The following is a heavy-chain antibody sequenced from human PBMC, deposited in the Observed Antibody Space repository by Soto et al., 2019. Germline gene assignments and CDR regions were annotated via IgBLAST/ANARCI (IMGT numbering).Heavy chain of an antibody. Sequence: QVQLVQSGAEVKKPGASVKVSCKASGYTFTGYYMHWVRQAPGQGLEWMGWINPNSGCTNYAQKFQGRVTMTRDTSISTAYMELSRLRSDDTAVYYCARAYGDYYGDAFDIWGQGTMVTVSS. CDR2: INPNSGCT. V-gene: IGHV1-2*02. CDR1: GYTFTGYY. CDR3: ARAYGDYYGDAFDI. J-gene: IGHJ3*02. D-gene: IGHD4-17*01.